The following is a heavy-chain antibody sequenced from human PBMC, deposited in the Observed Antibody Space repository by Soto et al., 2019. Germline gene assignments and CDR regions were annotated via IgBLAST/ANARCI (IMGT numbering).Heavy chain of an antibody. V-gene: IGHV4-30-2*01. J-gene: IGHJ4*02. CDR1: GGSISSDGYS. Sequence: PSETLSLTCAVSGGSISSDGYSWSWIRQPPGKGLEWIGYIYHSGSTYYNPSLKSRVTISVDRSKNQFSLKLSSVTAADTAVYYCARGRGYCSSTSCYTFDYWSQGTLVTVSS. CDR3: ARGRGYCSSTSCYTFDY. CDR2: IYHSGST. D-gene: IGHD2-2*02.